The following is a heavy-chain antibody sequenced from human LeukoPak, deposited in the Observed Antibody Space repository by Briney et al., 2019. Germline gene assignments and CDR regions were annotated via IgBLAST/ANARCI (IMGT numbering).Heavy chain of an antibody. V-gene: IGHV4-59*08. D-gene: IGHD5-12*01. CDR1: GGSISGYY. CDR2: IYDSGAT. J-gene: IGHJ4*02. CDR3: ARHRGGYDDRIDY. Sequence: SETLSLTCTVSGGSISGYYWSWIRQHPGKGLEWIGYIYDSGATYYSPALKSRVTISVDTSKNQFSLKLTSVTAADTALYYCARHRGGYDDRIDYWGQGTLVTVSS.